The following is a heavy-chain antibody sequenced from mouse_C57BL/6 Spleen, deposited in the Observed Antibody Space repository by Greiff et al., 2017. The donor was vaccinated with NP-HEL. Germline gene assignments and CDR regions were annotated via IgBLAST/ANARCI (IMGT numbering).Heavy chain of an antibody. CDR2: IYPGDGDT. CDR1: GYAFSSSW. Sequence: QVQLQQSGPELVKPGASVKISCKASGYAFSSSWMNWVKQRPGKGLEWIGRIYPGDGDTNYNGKFKGKATLTADKSSSTAYMQLSSLTAEDSAVYFCARPWFAYWGQGTLVTVSA. CDR3: ARPWFAY. V-gene: IGHV1-82*01. J-gene: IGHJ3*01.